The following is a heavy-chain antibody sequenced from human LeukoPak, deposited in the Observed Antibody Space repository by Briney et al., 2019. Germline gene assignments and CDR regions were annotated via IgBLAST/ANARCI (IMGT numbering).Heavy chain of an antibody. J-gene: IGHJ4*02. CDR2: ISSSSSYI. D-gene: IGHD3-9*01. V-gene: IGHV3-21*01. CDR3: ARLLDWRFDY. CDR1: GFTFSSYS. Sequence: PGGSLTLSCAASGFTFSSYSMNWVRQAPGKGLEWVSSISSSSSYIYYADSVKGRFTISRDNAKNSLYLQMNSLRAEDTAVYYCARLLDWRFDYWGQGTLVTVSS.